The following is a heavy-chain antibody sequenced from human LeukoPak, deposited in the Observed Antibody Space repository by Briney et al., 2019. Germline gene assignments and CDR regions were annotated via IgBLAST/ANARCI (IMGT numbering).Heavy chain of an antibody. Sequence: GGSLRLSCAASGFSVSDYWMTWVRQAPGKGPEWVANIKQDGSEKTYVDSVKGRFTISRDNAKNSLYLQMNSLRVEDTAMYYCVRDGGTDWYDPWGQGTLVTVFS. CDR2: IKQDGSEK. V-gene: IGHV3-7*01. D-gene: IGHD3-16*01. CDR3: VRDGGTDWYDP. J-gene: IGHJ5*02. CDR1: GFSVSDYW.